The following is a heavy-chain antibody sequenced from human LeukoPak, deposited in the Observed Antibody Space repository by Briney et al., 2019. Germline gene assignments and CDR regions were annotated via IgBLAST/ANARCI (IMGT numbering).Heavy chain of an antibody. CDR3: ARGADYGDYDRFDY. Sequence: GGSLRLSCAASGFTFSSYAMHWVRQAPGKGLEYVSAISSNGGSTYYANSVEGRFTISRDNSKNTLYLQMGSLRAEDMAVYYCARGADYGDYDRFDYWGQGTLVTVSS. V-gene: IGHV3-64*01. CDR2: ISSNGGST. D-gene: IGHD4-17*01. J-gene: IGHJ4*02. CDR1: GFTFSSYA.